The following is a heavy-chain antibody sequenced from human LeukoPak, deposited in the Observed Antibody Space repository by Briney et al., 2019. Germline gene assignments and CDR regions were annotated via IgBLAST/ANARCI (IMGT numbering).Heavy chain of an antibody. CDR3: ARQRIQLWFQSEFDP. CDR1: GFTFSSYA. J-gene: IGHJ5*02. Sequence: GGSLRLSCAASGFTFSSYAMSWVRQAPGKGLEWVSAISGSGGSTYYADSVKGRFTISRDNSKNTLYLQMNSLRAEDTAIYYCARQRIQLWFQSEFDPWGQGTLVTVSS. D-gene: IGHD5-18*01. CDR2: ISGSGGST. V-gene: IGHV3-23*01.